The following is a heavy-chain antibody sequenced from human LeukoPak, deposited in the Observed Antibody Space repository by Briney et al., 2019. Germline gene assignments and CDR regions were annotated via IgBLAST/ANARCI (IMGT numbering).Heavy chain of an antibody. V-gene: IGHV3-23*01. Sequence: GGSLRLSCAASGFIFSNYAMSWVRQAPGKGLEWVSSISDNGDSTYYADSVKGRFTISRDNSRNTLYLQMNSLRADETAIYYCASRPRADMGPLDYWGQGTLVTVST. CDR3: ASRPRADMGPLDY. CDR1: GFIFSNYA. CDR2: ISDNGDST. J-gene: IGHJ4*02. D-gene: IGHD1-14*01.